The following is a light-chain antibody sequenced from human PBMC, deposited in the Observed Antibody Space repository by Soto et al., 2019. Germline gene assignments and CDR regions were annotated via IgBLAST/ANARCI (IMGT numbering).Light chain of an antibody. CDR3: QQYNFWPPET. CDR2: GAS. CDR1: QSVSSH. J-gene: IGKJ1*01. Sequence: TQSPAAVSVSPGEGATVSCRASQSVSSHLAWYQHKPGQAPRLLFYGASTRATGIPARFTGSGSGTEFILTISSLQSEDSAVYYCQQYNFWPPETFGQGTKVDIK. V-gene: IGKV3-15*01.